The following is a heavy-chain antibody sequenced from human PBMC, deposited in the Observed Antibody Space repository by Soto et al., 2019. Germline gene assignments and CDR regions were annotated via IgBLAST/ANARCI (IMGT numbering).Heavy chain of an antibody. CDR3: ARDMGPARHFMDV. D-gene: IGHD3-10*01. J-gene: IGHJ6*02. CDR1: GGTFGSHA. V-gene: IGHV1-69*12. CDR2: IVPMFGTP. Sequence: QVLLVQSGAEVKKPGSAVKVSCKVSGGTFGSHAVSWVRQAPGQGLQWMGAIVPMFGTPSYAQKFQGGVTISADESTSTVYMELSSLRSEDTAVYYCARDMGPARHFMDVWGQGTTVTVSS.